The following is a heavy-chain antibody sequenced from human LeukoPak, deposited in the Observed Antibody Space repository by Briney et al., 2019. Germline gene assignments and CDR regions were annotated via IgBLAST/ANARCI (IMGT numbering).Heavy chain of an antibody. D-gene: IGHD2-2*01. CDR3: ARDLLLWFSTDQYQPPPPSVTNYFDY. Sequence: GGSLRLSCAASGFTFSSYGMHWVRQAPGKGLEWVAVIWYDGSNKYYADSVKGRFTISRDNSKNTLYLQMNSLRAEDTAVYYCARDLLLWFSTDQYQPPPPSVTNYFDYWGQGTLVTVSS. CDR2: IWYDGSNK. CDR1: GFTFSSYG. J-gene: IGHJ4*02. V-gene: IGHV3-33*01.